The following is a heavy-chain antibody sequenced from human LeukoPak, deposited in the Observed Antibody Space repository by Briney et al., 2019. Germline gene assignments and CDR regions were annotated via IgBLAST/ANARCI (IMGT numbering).Heavy chain of an antibody. CDR3: ARAGSGWYRLYYYGMDV. CDR2: ISAYNGNT. J-gene: IGHJ6*02. CDR1: GYTFTSYG. V-gene: IGHV1-18*01. D-gene: IGHD6-19*01. Sequence: ASVKVPCKASGYTFTSYGISWVRQAPGQGLEWMGWISAYNGNTNYAQKLQGRVTMTTDTSTSTAYMELRSLRSDDTAVYYCARAGSGWYRLYYYGMDVWGQGTTVTVSS.